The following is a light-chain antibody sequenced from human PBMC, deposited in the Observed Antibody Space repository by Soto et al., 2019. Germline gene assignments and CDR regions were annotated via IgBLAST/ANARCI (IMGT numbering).Light chain of an antibody. V-gene: IGKV3-15*01. CDR1: QSVSSH. J-gene: IGKJ2*01. Sequence: EIVMTQSPDTLSVSPGERATLSCRASQSVSSHLAWYQQKPGQAPRLLIYAASTRATGIPARCSGSGSWADFILTTSSLQSKDFEVYYCRQHNNRPRTFGQGTKLEIK. CDR2: AAS. CDR3: RQHNNRPRT.